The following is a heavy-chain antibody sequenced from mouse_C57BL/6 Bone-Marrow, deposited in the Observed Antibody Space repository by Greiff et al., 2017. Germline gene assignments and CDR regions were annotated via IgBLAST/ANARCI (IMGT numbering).Heavy chain of an antibody. CDR1: GFTFSDYY. J-gene: IGHJ1*03. CDR2: INYDGSST. Sequence: EVQRVESEGGLVQPGSSMKLSCTASGFTFSDYYMAWVRQVPEKGLEWVANINYDGSSTYYLDSLKSRFIISRDNAKNILYLQMSSLKSEDTATYYCARDSNFYWYFDVWGTGTTVTVSS. V-gene: IGHV5-16*01. CDR3: ARDSNFYWYFDV. D-gene: IGHD4-1*01.